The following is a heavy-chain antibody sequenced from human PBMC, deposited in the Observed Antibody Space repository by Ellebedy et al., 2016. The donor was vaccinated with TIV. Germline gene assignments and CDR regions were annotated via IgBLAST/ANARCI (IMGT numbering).Heavy chain of an antibody. J-gene: IGHJ3*02. CDR1: GGTFSSYA. D-gene: IGHD3-22*01. V-gene: IGHV1-69*13. Sequence: SVKVSXXASGGTFSSYAISWVRQAPGQGLEWMGGIIPIFGSANYAQKFQGRVTITADESTSTAYMELSSLRSEDTAVYYCARGRHYYDSSGYGENDAFDIWGQGTMVTVSS. CDR2: IIPIFGSA. CDR3: ARGRHYYDSSGYGENDAFDI.